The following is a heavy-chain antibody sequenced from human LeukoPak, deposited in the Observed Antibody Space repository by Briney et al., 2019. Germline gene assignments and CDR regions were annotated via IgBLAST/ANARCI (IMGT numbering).Heavy chain of an antibody. J-gene: IGHJ4*02. V-gene: IGHV1-69*05. CDR3: ARSPNSITIFGVDLYATPYYFDY. CDR2: IIPIFGTA. Sequence: SVKVSCKASGGTFSSYAVSWVRQAPGQGLEWMGRIIPIFGTANYAQKFQGRVTITTDESTSTAYMELSSLRSEDTAVYYCARSPNSITIFGVDLYATPYYFDYWGQGTLVTVSS. CDR1: GGTFSSYA. D-gene: IGHD3-3*01.